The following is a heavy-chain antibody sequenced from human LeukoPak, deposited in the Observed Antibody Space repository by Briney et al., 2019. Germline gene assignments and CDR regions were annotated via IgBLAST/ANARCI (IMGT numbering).Heavy chain of an antibody. CDR2: IYYSGST. CDR1: GGFISSYY. CDR3: ARRRSSYFDY. J-gene: IGHJ4*02. V-gene: IGHV4-59*08. Sequence: SETLSLTCTVSGGFISSYYWSWIRQPPGKGLEWIGYIYYSGSTNYNPSLKSRVTISVDTSKNQFSLKLSSVTAADTAVYYCARRRSSYFDYWGQGTLVTVSS.